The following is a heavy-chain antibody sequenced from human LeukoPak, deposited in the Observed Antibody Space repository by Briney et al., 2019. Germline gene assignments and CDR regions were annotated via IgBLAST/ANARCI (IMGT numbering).Heavy chain of an antibody. CDR2: IYYSGNT. D-gene: IGHD6-19*01. CDR3: ARHVSGSGWYLPYYYYGMDV. V-gene: IGHV4-39*01. Sequence: SETLSLTCTVSGGSISSSSYYWGWIRQPPGEGLEWIGSIYYSGNTYYNPSLKSRVTISVDTSKNQFSLKLSSVTAADTAVYYCARHVSGSGWYLPYYYYGMDVWGQGTTVTVSS. CDR1: GGSISSSSYY. J-gene: IGHJ6*02.